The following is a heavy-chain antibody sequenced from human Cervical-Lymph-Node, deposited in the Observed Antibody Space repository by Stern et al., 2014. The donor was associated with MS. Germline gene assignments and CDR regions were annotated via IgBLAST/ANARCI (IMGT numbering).Heavy chain of an antibody. CDR1: GYTLTSYD. V-gene: IGHV1-8*01. D-gene: IGHD3-10*01. CDR3: ARDTMVRARDCFDH. CDR2: MNPNSGNT. J-gene: IGHJ5*02. Sequence: VQLVESGAGVKKPGASVKVSCKASGYTLTSYDINWVRQATGQGLEWMGWMNPNSGNTGYAQKFQGRVTMTRNPSISTAYMELSSLRSEDTAVYYCARDTMVRARDCFDHWGQGTLVTVSS.